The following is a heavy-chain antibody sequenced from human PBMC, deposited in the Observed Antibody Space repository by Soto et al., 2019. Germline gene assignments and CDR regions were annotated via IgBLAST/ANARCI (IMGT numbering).Heavy chain of an antibody. Sequence: SETLSLTCAVSGYSISSGYYWGWIRQPPGKGLEWIGSIYHSGSTYYNPSLKSRVTISVDTSKNQFSLKLSSVTAADTAVYYCARAMGYSSSSGGYFDYWGQGTLVTVSS. CDR1: GYSISSGYY. V-gene: IGHV4-38-2*01. J-gene: IGHJ4*02. D-gene: IGHD6-6*01. CDR2: IYHSGST. CDR3: ARAMGYSSSSGGYFDY.